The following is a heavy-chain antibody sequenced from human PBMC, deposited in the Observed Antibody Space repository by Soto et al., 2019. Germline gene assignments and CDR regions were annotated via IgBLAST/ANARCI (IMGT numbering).Heavy chain of an antibody. V-gene: IGHV3-7*03. D-gene: IGHD3-10*01. CDR3: VTGGHGSGSYLGSS. Sequence: GGSLRLSCVASGFTFTTYWMSWVRQAPGKGLQWVANIRQDGGAQYYVDSVKGRFTISRDNAKDSVYLQMDSLRVEDTAVYYCVTGGHGSGSYLGSSWGRRILVTVSS. CDR1: GFTFTTYW. J-gene: IGHJ5*02. CDR2: IRQDGGAQ.